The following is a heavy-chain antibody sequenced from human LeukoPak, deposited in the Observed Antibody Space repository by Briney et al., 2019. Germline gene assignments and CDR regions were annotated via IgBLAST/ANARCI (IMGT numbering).Heavy chain of an antibody. J-gene: IGHJ4*02. CDR1: GFTFSSYW. CDR3: ARSGWPYYFDY. Sequence: GGSLRLSCAASGFTFSSYWMHWVRQAPGRVLVWVSRIHSDGSSTSYADSVRGRFTISRDDAKSTLYLQMNSLRAEDTAVYYCARSGWPYYFDYWGQGTLVTVPS. CDR2: IHSDGSST. D-gene: IGHD3-22*01. V-gene: IGHV3-74*01.